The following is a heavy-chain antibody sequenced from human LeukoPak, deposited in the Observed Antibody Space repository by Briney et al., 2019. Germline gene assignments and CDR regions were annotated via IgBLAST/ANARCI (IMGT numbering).Heavy chain of an antibody. CDR1: GYTFTSYG. J-gene: IGHJ4*02. V-gene: IGHV1-18*01. D-gene: IGHD5-12*01. CDR3: ARAYTQGVATTY. Sequence: PSVEVSCKPSGYTFTSYGISWVRQAPGQGLEWMGWISAYNGNTNNAQKLQGRVTMTTDTSTSTAYMELRSLRSDDAAVYYCARAYTQGVATTYWGQGTLVTVSS. CDR2: ISAYNGNT.